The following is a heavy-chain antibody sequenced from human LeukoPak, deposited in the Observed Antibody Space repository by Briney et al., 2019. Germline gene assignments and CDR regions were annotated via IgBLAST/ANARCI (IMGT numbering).Heavy chain of an antibody. D-gene: IGHD5-12*01. CDR1: GYSISSGYY. Sequence: SETLSLTCTVSGYSISSGYYWGWIRQPPGKGLEWIGYIYYSGYTNYIPSLKSRVTISLDTSKNQFSLSLSSVTAADTAVYYCARGNLVATLYFDYWGQGALVTVSS. CDR2: IYYSGYT. J-gene: IGHJ4*02. V-gene: IGHV4-61*01. CDR3: ARGNLVATLYFDY.